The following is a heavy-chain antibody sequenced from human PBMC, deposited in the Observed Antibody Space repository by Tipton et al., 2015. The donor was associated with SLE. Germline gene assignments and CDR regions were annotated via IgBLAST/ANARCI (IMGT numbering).Heavy chain of an antibody. CDR2: IYYSGST. CDR3: ARNVDTAMVLWFDP. D-gene: IGHD5-18*01. CDR1: GGSISSSSYY. J-gene: IGHJ5*02. V-gene: IGHV4-39*07. Sequence: LSLTCTVSGGSISSSSYYWGWIRQPPGKGLEWIGSIYYSGSTNYNPSLKSRVTISVDTSKNQFSLKLSSVTAADTAVYYCARNVDTAMVLWFDPWGQGTLVTVSS.